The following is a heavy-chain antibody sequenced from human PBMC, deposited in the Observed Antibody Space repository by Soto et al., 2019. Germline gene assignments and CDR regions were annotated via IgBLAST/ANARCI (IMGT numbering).Heavy chain of an antibody. CDR1: GGTFSSYT. V-gene: IGHV1-69*02. D-gene: IGHD5-12*01. J-gene: IGHJ6*03. CDR2: IIPILGIA. CDR3: ARAPTTTDYYYMDV. Sequence: QVQLVQSGAEVKKPGSSVKVSCKASGGTFSSYTISWVRQAPGQGLEWMGRIIPILGIANYAQKFQGRVTIYADTSTSTAYMELRSLRSEDTAVYYCARAPTTTDYYYMDVWGKGTTVTVSS.